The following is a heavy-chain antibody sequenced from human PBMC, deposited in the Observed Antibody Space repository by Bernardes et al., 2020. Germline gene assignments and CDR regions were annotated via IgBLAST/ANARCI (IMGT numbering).Heavy chain of an antibody. CDR2: IKQDGSEK. CDR1: GFTFSSYW. D-gene: IGHD5-12*01. CDR3: ARDSSGYDYYWFDP. V-gene: IGHV3-7*01. Sequence: GGSLRLSCAASGFTFSSYWMSWVRQAPGKGLEWVANIKQDGSEKYYVDSVKGRFTISRDNAKNSLYLRMNSLRAEDTAVYYCARDSSGYDYYWFDPWGQGTLVTVSS. J-gene: IGHJ5*02.